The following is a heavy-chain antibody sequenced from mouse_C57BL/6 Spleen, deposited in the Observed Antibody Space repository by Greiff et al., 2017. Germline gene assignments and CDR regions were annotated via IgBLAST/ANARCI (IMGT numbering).Heavy chain of an antibody. CDR3: VRGAV. Sequence: EVKLQESGPGLVKPSQSLSLTCSVTGYSITSGYYWNWIRQFPGNKLEWMGYISYDGSKNYNPSLKNRISITRDTSKNQFFLKLNSVTTEDTATYYCVRGAVWGQGTLVTVSA. CDR2: ISYDGSK. CDR1: GYSITSGYY. J-gene: IGHJ3*01. V-gene: IGHV3-6*01.